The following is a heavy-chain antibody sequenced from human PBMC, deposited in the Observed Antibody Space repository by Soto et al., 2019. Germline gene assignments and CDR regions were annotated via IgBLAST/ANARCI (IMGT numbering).Heavy chain of an antibody. CDR3: VIGHQLVLEYYFDY. J-gene: IGHJ4*02. CDR1: GGTFSSYT. V-gene: IGHV1-69*02. Sequence: GASVKVSCKASGGTFSSYTISWVRQAPGQGLEWMGRIIPILGIANYAQKFQGRVTITADKSTSTAYMELSSLRSEDTAVYYCVIGHQLVLEYYFDYWGQGTLVTVSS. D-gene: IGHD6-6*01. CDR2: IIPILGIA.